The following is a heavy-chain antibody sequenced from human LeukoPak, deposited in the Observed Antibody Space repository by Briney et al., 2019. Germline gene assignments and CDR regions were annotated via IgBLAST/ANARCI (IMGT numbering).Heavy chain of an antibody. CDR1: GYTFTTYY. D-gene: IGHD1-26*01. V-gene: IGHV1-46*01. CDR3: ARDISSGSHTWFDP. CDR2: IYPSGGST. J-gene: IGHJ5*02. Sequence: ASVKVSCKASGYTFTTYYVHWVRQAPGQGLKWMGIIYPSGGSTSYAQKFQGRVTMTRDTSTSTVYMELNSLRSEDTAVYYCARDISSGSHTWFDPWGQGTLVTVSS.